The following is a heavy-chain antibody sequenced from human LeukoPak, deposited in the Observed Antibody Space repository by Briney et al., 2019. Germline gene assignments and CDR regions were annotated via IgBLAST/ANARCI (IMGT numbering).Heavy chain of an antibody. CDR1: GVTFSSYE. CDR2: ISSSGSTI. V-gene: IGHV3-48*03. Sequence: SXAXSGVTFSSYEMNWVRQAPGKGVEGVSYISSSGSTIYYADSVKGGVTISRENAKTSLYLQMNSLRAEDTALYYCARVGGGATPHFDYWGQGTLVTVSS. D-gene: IGHD1-26*01. CDR3: ARVGGGATPHFDY. J-gene: IGHJ4*02.